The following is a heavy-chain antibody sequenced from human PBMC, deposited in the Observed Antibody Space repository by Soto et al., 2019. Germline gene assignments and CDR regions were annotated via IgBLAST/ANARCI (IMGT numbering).Heavy chain of an antibody. Sequence: EVQLVESGGALVQPGGSLRLSCAASGFTFSSYWMHWVRQAPGKGLVWVSRINGDGSTTTYADSVKGRFIISRDNAKNMPCLQRNSLTAADTAVYYCASPRYDGSGTPFDHWGQGTLVTVSS. CDR2: INGDGSTT. CDR3: ASPRYDGSGTPFDH. CDR1: GFTFSSYW. D-gene: IGHD3-22*01. J-gene: IGHJ4*02. V-gene: IGHV3-74*01.